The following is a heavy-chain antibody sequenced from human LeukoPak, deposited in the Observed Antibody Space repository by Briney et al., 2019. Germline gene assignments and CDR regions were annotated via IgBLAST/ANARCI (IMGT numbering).Heavy chain of an antibody. Sequence: GGSLRLSCAASGFTFSSYSMNWVRQAPGRGLEWVSYISSSSSTIYYADSVKGRFTISRDNAKNSLYLQMNSLRAEDTAVYYCAREGGSYYYDYWGQGTLVTVSS. V-gene: IGHV3-48*04. D-gene: IGHD1-26*01. CDR2: ISSSSSTI. CDR1: GFTFSSYS. J-gene: IGHJ4*02. CDR3: AREGGSYYYDY.